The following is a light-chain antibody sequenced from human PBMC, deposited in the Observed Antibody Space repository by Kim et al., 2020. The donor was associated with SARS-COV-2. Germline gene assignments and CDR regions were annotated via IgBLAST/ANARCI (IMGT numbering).Light chain of an antibody. CDR3: ETWDSNTRV. CDR1: SGHSSYI. CDR2: LEGSGSY. Sequence: SVKLTCTLGSGHSSYIIAWHQQQPGKAPRYLMKLEGSGSYNKGSGVPDRFSGSSSGADRYLTISNLQSEDEADYYCETWDSNTRVFGGGTQLTVL. V-gene: IGLV4-60*03. J-gene: IGLJ3*02.